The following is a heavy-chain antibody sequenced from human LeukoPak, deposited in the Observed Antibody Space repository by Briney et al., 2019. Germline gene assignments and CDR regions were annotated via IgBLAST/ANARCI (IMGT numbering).Heavy chain of an antibody. J-gene: IGHJ6*02. CDR3: AKNVFHIMTDYYYGMDV. CDR2: ISGSGGST. V-gene: IGHV3-23*01. D-gene: IGHD3-9*01. CDR1: RFTFSSYA. Sequence: GGSLRLSCAASRFTFSSYAMSWVRQALGKGLEWVSAISGSGGSTYYADSVKGRFTISRDNSKNTLFLQMNSLKAEDTAVYYCAKNVFHIMTDYYYGMDVWGQGTTVTVSS.